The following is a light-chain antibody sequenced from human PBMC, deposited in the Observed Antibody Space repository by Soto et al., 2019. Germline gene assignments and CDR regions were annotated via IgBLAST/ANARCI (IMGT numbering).Light chain of an antibody. Sequence: DIQLTQSPSSLSASVGDRVTITCQASEDIYNYLNWYQQEPGKAPKLLIYDASTLETGVPSRFGGSGSGTDFTLTISSLQPDDIATYYCQQSDDLPHTFGQGTKLEIK. CDR3: QQSDDLPHT. V-gene: IGKV1-33*01. CDR1: EDIYNY. J-gene: IGKJ2*01. CDR2: DAS.